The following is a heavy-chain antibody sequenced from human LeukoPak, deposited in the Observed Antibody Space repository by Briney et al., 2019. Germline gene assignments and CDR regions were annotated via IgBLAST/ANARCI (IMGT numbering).Heavy chain of an antibody. CDR1: GGSISSCGYY. CDR2: IYYTGST. CDR3: ARVWAGYNRNFFDC. J-gene: IGHJ4*02. Sequence: SETLSLTCTVSGGSISSCGYYWNWIRQHPGKGLEWIGYIYYTGSTDYNPSLKSRSTISVDTSKNQFSLKLSSVTAADTAVYYCARVWAGYNRNFFDCWGQGALVTVSS. D-gene: IGHD3/OR15-3a*01. V-gene: IGHV4-31*03.